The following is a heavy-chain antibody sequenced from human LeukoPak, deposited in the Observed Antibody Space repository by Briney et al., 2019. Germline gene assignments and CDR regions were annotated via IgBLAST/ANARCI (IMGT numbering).Heavy chain of an antibody. D-gene: IGHD2-21*02. CDR1: GFTFSSYW. CDR3: ARVAYCGGDCYSFDY. Sequence: PGGSLRLSCAASGFTFSSYWMHWVRQATGKGLVWVSRINSDGSTTSYADSVKGRFTISRDNAKNTLYLQMNSLRAEDTAVYYCARVAYCGGDCYSFDYWGQGTLVTVSS. V-gene: IGHV3-74*01. J-gene: IGHJ4*02. CDR2: INSDGSTT.